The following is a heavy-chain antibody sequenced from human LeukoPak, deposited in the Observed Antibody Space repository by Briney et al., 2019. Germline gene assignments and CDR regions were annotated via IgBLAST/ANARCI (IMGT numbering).Heavy chain of an antibody. V-gene: IGHV3-48*04. J-gene: IGHJ4*02. CDR2: ISSSGSTI. D-gene: IGHD4/OR15-4a*01. CDR1: GFTFSRHS. CDR3: ARRRVRVPIDY. Sequence: PGGSLRLSCAASGFTFSRHSMNWVRQAPGKGLEWVSYISSSGSTIYYADSVKGRFTISRDNAKNSLYLQMNSLRAEDTAVYYCARRRVRVPIDYWGQGTLVTVSS.